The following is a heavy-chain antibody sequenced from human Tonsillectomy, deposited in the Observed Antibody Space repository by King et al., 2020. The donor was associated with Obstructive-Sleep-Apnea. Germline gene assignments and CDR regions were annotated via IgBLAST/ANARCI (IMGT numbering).Heavy chain of an antibody. D-gene: IGHD3-10*01. J-gene: IGHJ5*02. CDR1: GGSISSYY. CDR2: IYYSGST. CDR3: AREGYYGSGSRNWFDP. V-gene: IGHV4-59*01. Sequence: VQLQESGPGLVKPSETLSLTCTVSGGSISSYYWSWIRQPPGKGLEWIGYIYYSGSTNYNPSLTSRVTISVDTSKNQFSLKLSSVTAADTAVYYCAREGYYGSGSRNWFDPWGQGTLVTVSS.